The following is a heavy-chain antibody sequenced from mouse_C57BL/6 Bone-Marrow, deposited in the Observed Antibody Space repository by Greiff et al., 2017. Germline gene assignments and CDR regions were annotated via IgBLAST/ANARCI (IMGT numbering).Heavy chain of an antibody. D-gene: IGHD1-1*01. CDR1: GYTFTSYG. Sequence: QVQLQQSGAELARPGASVKLSCKASGYTFTSYGISWVKQRTGQGLEWIGEIYPRSGNTYYNEKFKGKATLTADKSSSTAYMELRSLTSEDSAVYFCARVIYYYGSSFCWYFDVWGTGTTVTVSS. CDR3: ARVIYYYGSSFCWYFDV. V-gene: IGHV1-81*01. CDR2: IYPRSGNT. J-gene: IGHJ1*03.